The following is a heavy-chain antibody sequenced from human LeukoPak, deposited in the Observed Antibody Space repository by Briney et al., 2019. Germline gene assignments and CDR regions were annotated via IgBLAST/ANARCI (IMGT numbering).Heavy chain of an antibody. Sequence: GGSLRLSCAASGFTFSSYEMNWVRQAPGRGLEWVSYISSSGSTIYYADSVKGRFTISRDNAKNSLYLQMNSLRAEDTAVYYCARSPRGGIAVAGTRLDVWGKGTTVTISS. CDR2: ISSSGSTI. J-gene: IGHJ6*04. CDR1: GFTFSSYE. D-gene: IGHD6-19*01. CDR3: ARSPRGGIAVAGTRLDV. V-gene: IGHV3-48*03.